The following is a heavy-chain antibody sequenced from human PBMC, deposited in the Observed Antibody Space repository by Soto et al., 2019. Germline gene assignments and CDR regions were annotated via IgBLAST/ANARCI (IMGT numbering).Heavy chain of an antibody. Sequence: GGSLRLSCAASGFIFSSYWMSWVRQAPGKGPEWVANIKQDGSEKYSVDSVKGRFTISRDNAKNSLYLQMNCLRAEDTAMYYCARDKIVGASLFDYWGQGILVTVSS. CDR1: GFIFSSYW. V-gene: IGHV3-7*03. D-gene: IGHD1-26*01. J-gene: IGHJ4*02. CDR2: IKQDGSEK. CDR3: ARDKIVGASLFDY.